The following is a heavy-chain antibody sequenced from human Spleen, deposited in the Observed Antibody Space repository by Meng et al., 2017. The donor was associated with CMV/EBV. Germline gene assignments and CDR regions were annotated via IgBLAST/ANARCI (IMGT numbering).Heavy chain of an antibody. V-gene: IGHV1-2*02. D-gene: IGHD1-26*01. Sequence: ASVKVSCKASGYTFITYYIHWVRQAPGQGLEWMGWINPSSGGTNYAQKFQGRVTMTRDTSISTAYMELSRLRSDDTAVYYCARGGGSHYKEYNWFDPWGQGTLVTVSS. CDR2: INPSSGGT. J-gene: IGHJ5*02. CDR1: GYTFITYY. CDR3: ARGGGSHYKEYNWFDP.